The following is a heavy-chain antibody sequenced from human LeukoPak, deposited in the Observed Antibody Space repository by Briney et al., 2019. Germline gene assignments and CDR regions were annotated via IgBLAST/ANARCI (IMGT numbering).Heavy chain of an antibody. CDR3: ANRPLDY. CDR2: ISATGGST. V-gene: IGHV3-23*01. CDR1: GFTFSSYT. J-gene: IGHJ4*02. Sequence: GGSLRLSCAASGFTFSSYTMNWARQAPGKGLEWVSGISATGGSTYYADSVKGRFTISRDNSKNTLYPQINTLRAEDTAVYYCANRPLDYWGQGTLVTVSS.